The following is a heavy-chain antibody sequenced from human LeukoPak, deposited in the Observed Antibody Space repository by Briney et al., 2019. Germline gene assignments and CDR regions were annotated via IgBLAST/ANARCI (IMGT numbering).Heavy chain of an antibody. CDR1: GGSFSGYY. CDR2: INHSGST. CDR3: ARGPRRDGYNAPNRGVP. J-gene: IGHJ5*02. V-gene: IGHV4-34*01. D-gene: IGHD5-24*01. Sequence: PSETLSLTCAVYGGSFSGYYWSWIRQPPGKGLEWIGEINHSGSTNYNPSLKSRVTISVDTSKNQFSLKLSSVTAADTAVYYCARGPRRDGYNAPNRGVPWGQGTLVTVSS.